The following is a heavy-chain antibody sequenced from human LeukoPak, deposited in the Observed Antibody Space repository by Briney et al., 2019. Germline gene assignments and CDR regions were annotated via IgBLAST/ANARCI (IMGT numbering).Heavy chain of an antibody. D-gene: IGHD3-22*01. CDR2: ISYDGSNK. CDR1: GFTFSSYG. CDR3: AKDATYYYDSSGSGEADY. V-gene: IGHV3-30*18. Sequence: PGGSLRLSCAASGFTFSSYGMHWVRQAPGKGLEWVAVISYDGSNKYYADSVKGRFTISRDNSKNTLYLQMNSLRAEDTAVYYCAKDATYYYDSSGSGEADYWGQGTLVTVSS. J-gene: IGHJ4*02.